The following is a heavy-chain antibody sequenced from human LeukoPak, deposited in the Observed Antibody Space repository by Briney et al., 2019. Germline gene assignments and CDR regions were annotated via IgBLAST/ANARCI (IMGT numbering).Heavy chain of an antibody. D-gene: IGHD3-10*01. Sequence: PGGSLRLSCAASGFTFSSYWMSWVRQAPGKGLEWVANIKQDGSEKYYVDSVKGRFTISRDNARNSLYLQMNSLRAEDTAVYYCARTRITYAHHGFDYWGQGTLVTVSS. CDR1: GFTFSSYW. J-gene: IGHJ4*02. V-gene: IGHV3-7*01. CDR3: ARTRITYAHHGFDY. CDR2: IKQDGSEK.